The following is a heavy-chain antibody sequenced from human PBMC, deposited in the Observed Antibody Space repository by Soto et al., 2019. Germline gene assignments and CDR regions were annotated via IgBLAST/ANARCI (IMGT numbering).Heavy chain of an antibody. J-gene: IGHJ4*02. Sequence: GGSLRLSCSASGFTFSSYAMHWVRQAPGKGLEYVSGIRGNGDPPFYADSVKGRFIISRDNSKNTLFLQMSSLSADDTAVYYCVKSRGGNNFDFFDWGQGALVTVSS. V-gene: IGHV3-64D*06. CDR3: VKSRGGNNFDFFD. CDR1: GFTFSSYA. D-gene: IGHD5-12*01. CDR2: IRGNGDPP.